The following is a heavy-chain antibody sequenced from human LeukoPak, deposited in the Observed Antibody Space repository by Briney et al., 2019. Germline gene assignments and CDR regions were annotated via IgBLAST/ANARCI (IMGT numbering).Heavy chain of an antibody. J-gene: IGHJ4*02. D-gene: IGHD6-19*01. CDR3: SRWLDY. V-gene: IGHV3-7*01. Sequence: GGSLSLSCAASGFTLSNYWMDGVGQAPGKGLDGVAIIRQVGREIYSVDSVKGRFPISRDNAKNSLYLQWNSRKAEDPVVIYCSRWLDYWGQGTLVTVSS. CDR1: GFTLSNYW. CDR2: IRQVGREI.